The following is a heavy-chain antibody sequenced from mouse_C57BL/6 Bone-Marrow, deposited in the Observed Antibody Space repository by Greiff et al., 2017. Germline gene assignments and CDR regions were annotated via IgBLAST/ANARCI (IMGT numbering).Heavy chain of an antibody. CDR3: ARGGLRRAFAY. CDR1: GFTFSSYT. Sequence: DVMLVESGGGLVKPGGSLKLSCAASGFTFSSYTMSWVRQTPEKRLEWVATISGGGGNTYYPDSVKGRFTISRDNAKNTLYLQMSSLRSEDTALYYCARGGLRRAFAYWGQGTLVTVSA. CDR2: ISGGGGNT. J-gene: IGHJ3*01. D-gene: IGHD2-2*01. V-gene: IGHV5-9*01.